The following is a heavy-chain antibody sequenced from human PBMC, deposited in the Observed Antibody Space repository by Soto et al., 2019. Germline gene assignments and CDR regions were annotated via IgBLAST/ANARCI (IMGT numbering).Heavy chain of an antibody. CDR1: GFTVSSYY. V-gene: IGHV3-53*01. J-gene: IGHJ4*02. CDR2: IYSSGPT. D-gene: IGHD2-15*01. CDR3: ARALGGSYDY. Sequence: LSCAASGFTVSSYYMNWVRLVPEKGLEWVSVIYSSGPTFYADSVRGRFTISRDNSKNTLYLQMNSLRVEDTAVYYCARALGGSYDYWGQGTLVTSPQ.